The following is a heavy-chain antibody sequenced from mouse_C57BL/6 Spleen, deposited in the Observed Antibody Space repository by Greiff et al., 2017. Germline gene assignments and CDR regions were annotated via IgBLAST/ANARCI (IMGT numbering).Heavy chain of an antibody. Sequence: EVQLQQSGPELVKPGASVKISCKASGYSFTGYYMNWVKQSPEKSLEWIGEINPSTGGTTYNQKFKAKATLTVDKSSSTAYMQLKSLTSEDSAGYYCARKSLYYCGSSYSDYWGQGTTLTVSS. CDR2: INPSTGGT. V-gene: IGHV1-42*01. J-gene: IGHJ2*01. CDR1: GYSFTGYY. CDR3: ARKSLYYCGSSYSDY. D-gene: IGHD1-1*01.